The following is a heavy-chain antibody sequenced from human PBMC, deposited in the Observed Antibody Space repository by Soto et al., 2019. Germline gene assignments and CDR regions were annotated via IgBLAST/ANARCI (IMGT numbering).Heavy chain of an antibody. V-gene: IGHV1-69*12. CDR2: IIPIFGTA. J-gene: IGHJ6*02. CDR1: GGTFSSYA. Sequence: QVQLVQSGAEVKKPGSSVKVYCKASGGTFSSYAISWVRQAPGQGLEWMGGIIPIFGTANYAQKFQGRVTITADESTSTAYMELSSLRSEDTAVYYCASDTTTVEHYYYYGMDVWGQGTTVTVSS. CDR3: ASDTTTVEHYYYYGMDV. D-gene: IGHD4-17*01.